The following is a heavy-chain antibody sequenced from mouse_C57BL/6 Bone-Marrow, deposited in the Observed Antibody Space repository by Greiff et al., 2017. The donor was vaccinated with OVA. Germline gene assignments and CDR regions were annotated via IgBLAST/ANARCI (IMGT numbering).Heavy chain of an antibody. J-gene: IGHJ2*01. CDR2: IWSGGST. CDR1: GFSLTSYG. CDR3: ARNPLDY. Sequence: QVQLQQSGPGLVQPSQSLSITCTVSGFSLTSYGVHWVRQSPGKGLEWLGVIWSGGSTDYYAAFISRLSISKDNSTSQVFCKMNSLEADDTAIYYCARNPLDYWGQGTTLAVTA. V-gene: IGHV2-2*01.